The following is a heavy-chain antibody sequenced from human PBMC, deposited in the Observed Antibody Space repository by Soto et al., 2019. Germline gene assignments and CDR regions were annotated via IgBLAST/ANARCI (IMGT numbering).Heavy chain of an antibody. J-gene: IGHJ4*02. D-gene: IGHD6-19*01. CDR1: GFVVCSKY. Sequence: EVQLVESGGGLIQPGGSLRLSCAASGFVVCSKYMTWVRQAPGKGLEWVSVIYGGGTTYYADSVKGRFTISRDTSKNTLYLQMNSLRAEDTAVYYCVQTTGWPGFDFWGQGTLVTVSS. V-gene: IGHV3-53*01. CDR2: IYGGGTT. CDR3: VQTTGWPGFDF.